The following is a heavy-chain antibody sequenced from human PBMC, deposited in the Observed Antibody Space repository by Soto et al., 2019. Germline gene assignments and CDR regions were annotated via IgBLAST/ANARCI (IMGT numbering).Heavy chain of an antibody. J-gene: IGHJ6*02. CDR3: THSSSWYNYYYGMDV. D-gene: IGHD6-13*01. V-gene: IGHV4-34*01. CDR1: GGSFSGYY. CDR2: INHSGST. Sequence: SETLSLTCAVYGGSFSGYYWSWIRQPPGKGLEWIGEINHSGSTNYNPSLKSRVTISVDTSKNQFSLKLSSVTAADTAVYYCTHSSSWYNYYYGMDVWGQGTTVTVSS.